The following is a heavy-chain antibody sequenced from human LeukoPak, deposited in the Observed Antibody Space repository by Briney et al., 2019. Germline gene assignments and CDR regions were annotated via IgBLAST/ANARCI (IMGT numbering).Heavy chain of an antibody. CDR1: GGSISSYY. V-gene: IGHV4-59*01. J-gene: IGHJ3*02. CDR2: IYYSGST. CDR3: AGEVYILTGYDAFDI. D-gene: IGHD3-9*01. Sequence: SETLSLTCTVSGGSISSYYWSWIRQPPGKGLEWIGYIYYSGSTNYNSSLKSRVTISVDTSKNQFSLKLSSVTAADTAVYYCAGEVYILTGYDAFDIWGQGTMVTVSS.